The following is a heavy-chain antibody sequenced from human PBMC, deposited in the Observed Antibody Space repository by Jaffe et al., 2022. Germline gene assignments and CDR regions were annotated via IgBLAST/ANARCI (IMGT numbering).Heavy chain of an antibody. CDR2: INHSGST. D-gene: IGHD2-15*01. V-gene: IGHV4-34*01. J-gene: IGHJ6*03. Sequence: QVQLQQWGAGLLKPSETLSLTCAVYGGSFSGYYWSWIRQPPGKGLEWIGEINHSGSTNYNPSLKSRVTISVDTSKNQFSLKLSSVTAADTAVYYCARHALGYCSGGSCYYYYMDVWGKGTTVTVSS. CDR1: GGSFSGYY. CDR3: ARHALGYCSGGSCYYYYMDV.